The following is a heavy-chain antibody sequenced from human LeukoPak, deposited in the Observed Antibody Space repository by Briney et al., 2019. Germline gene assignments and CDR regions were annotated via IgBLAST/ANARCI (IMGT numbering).Heavy chain of an antibody. Sequence: PSQTLSLTCTVSGGSISSGDYYWSWIRQPPGKGLEWIGYIYYSGSTYYNPSLKSRVIISVDTSKNQFSLKSSSVTAADTAVYYCARLTVTEYFDYWGQGTLVTVSS. CDR1: GGSISSGDYY. J-gene: IGHJ4*02. CDR3: ARLTVTEYFDY. CDR2: IYYSGST. D-gene: IGHD4-17*01. V-gene: IGHV4-30-4*08.